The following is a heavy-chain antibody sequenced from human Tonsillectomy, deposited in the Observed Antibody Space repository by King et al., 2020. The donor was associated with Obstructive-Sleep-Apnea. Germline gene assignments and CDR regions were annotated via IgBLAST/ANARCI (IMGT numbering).Heavy chain of an antibody. Sequence: VQLVESGAEVQKPGASVLVSCKASGYTFTDYYMHCVRQAPGQGLEWMGWINPNSGGTNDPQKFQGRGSLTRDTSNNTGYMELSRLRSDDTAVYYCARGGDRNYFDFWGQGTLVTVSS. CDR1: GYTFTDYY. CDR3: ARGGDRNYFDF. D-gene: IGHD2-21*01. V-gene: IGHV1-2*02. CDR2: INPNSGGT. J-gene: IGHJ4*02.